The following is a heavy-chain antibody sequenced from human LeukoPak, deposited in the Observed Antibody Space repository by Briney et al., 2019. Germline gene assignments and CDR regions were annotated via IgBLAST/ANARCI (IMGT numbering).Heavy chain of an antibody. CDR2: IKQDGSEK. CDR3: ARDYKVAAAGPNFDY. CDR1: GFTFSSYW. J-gene: IGHJ4*02. D-gene: IGHD6-13*01. Sequence: GGSLRLSCAASGFTFSSYWMSWVRQAPGKGLEWVANIKQDGSEKYYVDSVKGRFTISRDNAKNSLYLQMNSLRAEDTAVYYCARDYKVAAAGPNFDYWGQGTLVTVSS. V-gene: IGHV3-7*01.